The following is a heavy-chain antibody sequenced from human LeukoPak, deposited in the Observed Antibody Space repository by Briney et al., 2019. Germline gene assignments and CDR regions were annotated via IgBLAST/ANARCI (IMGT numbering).Heavy chain of an antibody. CDR1: GYSIRSGYY. D-gene: IGHD3-16*01. CDR3: ARIEGDPDAFDI. Sequence: PSETLSLTCAVSGYSIRSGYYGAWIRQPPGKGLEWIGSIYHSGSTYYTPSLKSRVPISVDTSKYQFSLKLSSVTAADTAVYYCARIEGDPDAFDIWGQGTMVTVSS. V-gene: IGHV4-38-2*01. CDR2: IYHSGST. J-gene: IGHJ3*02.